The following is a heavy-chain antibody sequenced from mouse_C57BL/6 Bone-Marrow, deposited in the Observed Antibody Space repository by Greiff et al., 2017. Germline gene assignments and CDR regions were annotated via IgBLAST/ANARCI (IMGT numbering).Heavy chain of an antibody. CDR3: TAWGYRFDY. CDR1: GFNIKDDY. J-gene: IGHJ2*01. V-gene: IGHV14-4*01. CDR2: IDPENGDT. D-gene: IGHD2-14*01. Sequence: EVQLQQSGAELVRPGASVKLSCTASGFNIKDDYMHWVKQRTEQGLEWIGWIDPENGDTEYASKFQGKATITADTSSNTAYLQLSSLTSEDTAVDYCTAWGYRFDYWGQGTTLTVSS.